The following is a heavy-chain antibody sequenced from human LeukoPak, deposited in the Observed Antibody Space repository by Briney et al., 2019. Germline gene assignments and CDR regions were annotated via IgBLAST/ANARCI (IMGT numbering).Heavy chain of an antibody. V-gene: IGHV3-74*01. CDR2: ITNDASST. CDR1: GFTFSNYW. CDR3: AREFEGQEAGAYGSGSYDVFDI. D-gene: IGHD3-10*01. Sequence: GGSLRLSCAASGFTFSNYWMHWVRRAPGKGLVWVSRITNDASSTSYADSVKGRLTISRDNAKNTLYLRMNSLRAEDTAVYYCAREFEGQEAGAYGSGSYDVFDIWGQGTMVTVSS. J-gene: IGHJ3*02.